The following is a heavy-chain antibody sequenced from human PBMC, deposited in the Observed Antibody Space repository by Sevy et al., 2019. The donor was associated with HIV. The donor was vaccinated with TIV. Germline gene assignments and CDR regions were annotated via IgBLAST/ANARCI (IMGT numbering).Heavy chain of an antibody. CDR2: INSDSGVT. CDR3: ARLTTQPTSDLYGLDV. J-gene: IGHJ6*02. D-gene: IGHD4-17*01. Sequence: ASVKVSCKASGHIFTDYYIHWVRQAPGQGLEWMAWINSDSGVTNYAQRSQGGVTVTRDPYLSTAYLKLTNLNSNDTAIYYCARLTTQPTSDLYGLDVWGQGTTVTVSS. V-gene: IGHV1-2*02. CDR1: GHIFTDYY.